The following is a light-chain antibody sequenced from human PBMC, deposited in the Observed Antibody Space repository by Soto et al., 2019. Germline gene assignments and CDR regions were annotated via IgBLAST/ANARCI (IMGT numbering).Light chain of an antibody. V-gene: IGKV1-8*01. CDR2: AAS. Sequence: AIRMTQSPSSFSASTGDRVTITCRASQGIRSYLAWYQQKPGKAPKLLIYAASTLQSGVPSRFSGSGSGTDFTLTISCLQSEDFATYYCQQYYSYPLPFGGGTKVEIK. CDR3: QQYYSYPLP. J-gene: IGKJ4*01. CDR1: QGIRSY.